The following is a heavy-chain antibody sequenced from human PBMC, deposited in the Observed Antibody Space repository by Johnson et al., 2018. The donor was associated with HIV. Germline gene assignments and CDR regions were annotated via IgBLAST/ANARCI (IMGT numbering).Heavy chain of an antibody. Sequence: QVQLVESGGGLVQPGGSLRLSCAASGFTFSNAWMSWVRQAPGKGLEWVAFIQCDGSNKYYADSVKGRFTISRDNSKNTLYLQMNSLRAEDTAVYYCASAVGDSSGYYYVAAFDIWGQGTMVTVSS. D-gene: IGHD3-22*01. CDR2: IQCDGSNK. V-gene: IGHV3-30*02. CDR1: GFTFSNAW. J-gene: IGHJ3*02. CDR3: ASAVGDSSGYYYVAAFDI.